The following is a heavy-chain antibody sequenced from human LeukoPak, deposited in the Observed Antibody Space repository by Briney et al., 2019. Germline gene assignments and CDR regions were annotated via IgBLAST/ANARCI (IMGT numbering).Heavy chain of an antibody. J-gene: IGHJ4*02. Sequence: GGSLRLSCAASGFTFSSSAMSWVRQAPGKGLEWVSAISNNGGYTYYADSVQGRFTISRNNSKSTLCLQMNSLRAEDTAVYYCAGYSNLIDYWGQGTLVTVSS. CDR3: AGYSNLIDY. D-gene: IGHD4-11*01. CDR2: ISNNGGYT. V-gene: IGHV3-23*01. CDR1: GFTFSSSA.